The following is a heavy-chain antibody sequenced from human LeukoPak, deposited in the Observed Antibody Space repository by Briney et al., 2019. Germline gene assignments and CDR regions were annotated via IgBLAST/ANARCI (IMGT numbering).Heavy chain of an antibody. Sequence: RSGGSLRLSCAASGFTFDDNGMSWVRQAPGKGLEWVSGINWNGGSTGYADSVKGRFTISRDNAKNSLYLQMNSLRAEDTALYYCARDSVWFGGKTVYYFDYWGQGTLVTVSS. D-gene: IGHD3-10*01. CDR2: INWNGGST. V-gene: IGHV3-20*04. CDR1: GFTFDDNG. J-gene: IGHJ4*02. CDR3: ARDSVWFGGKTVYYFDY.